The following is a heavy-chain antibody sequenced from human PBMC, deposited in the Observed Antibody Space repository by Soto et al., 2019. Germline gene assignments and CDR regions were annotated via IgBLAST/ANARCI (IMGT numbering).Heavy chain of an antibody. CDR3: ARRALPDYYYYYGMDV. J-gene: IGHJ6*02. Sequence: GESLKISCKGSGYSFTSYWISWVRQMPGKGLEWMGRIDPSDSYTNYSPSFQGHVTISADKSISTAYLQWSSLKASDTAMYYCARRALPDYYYYYGMDVWGQGTTVTVSS. V-gene: IGHV5-10-1*01. CDR1: GYSFTSYW. CDR2: IDPSDSYT.